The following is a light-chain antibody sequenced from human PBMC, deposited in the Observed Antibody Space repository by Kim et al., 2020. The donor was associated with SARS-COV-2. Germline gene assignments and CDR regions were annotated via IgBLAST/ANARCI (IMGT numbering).Light chain of an antibody. J-gene: IGLJ2*01. CDR1: SSNIGNNN. CDR2: DNN. V-gene: IGLV1-51*01. Sequence: QSVLTQPPSVSAAPGQKVTISCSGSSSNIGNNNVFWYQHLPGTAPKLLIYDNNKRPSGIPDRFSGSKSGTSASLGITGLQTGDEAEYYCASWDNSLYAVVFGGGTQLTVL. CDR3: ASWDNSLYAVV.